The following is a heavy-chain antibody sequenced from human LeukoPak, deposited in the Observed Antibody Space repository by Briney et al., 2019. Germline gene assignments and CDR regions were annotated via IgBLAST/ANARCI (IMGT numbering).Heavy chain of an antibody. CDR1: GFRFNSHH. J-gene: IGHJ4*02. D-gene: IGHD3-22*01. Sequence: PGGSLRLSCAVSGFRFNSHHMHWVRQAPNKGLEWVAVAPHDRSSPSHAASVNGRFTISRDNSKNTLYLQMNSLRAEDTAVYYCAKDRDLDMIVVVYFDYWGQGTLVTVSS. CDR3: AKDRDLDMIVVVYFDY. CDR2: APHDRSSP. V-gene: IGHV3-30*18.